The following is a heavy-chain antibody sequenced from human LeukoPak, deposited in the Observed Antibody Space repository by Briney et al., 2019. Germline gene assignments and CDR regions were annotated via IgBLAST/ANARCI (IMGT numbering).Heavy chain of an antibody. D-gene: IGHD6-19*01. CDR2: IYYTGST. CDR1: GGSISSYY. J-gene: IGHJ4*02. CDR3: ARGSGFYGY. Sequence: SETLSLTCTVSGGSISSYYWSWIRQPPGKGPEWIGHIYYTGSTNYNPSLKSRVTISVDTSKNQFSLKLSSVTAADTAVYYCARGSGFYGYWGQGTLVTVSS. V-gene: IGHV4-59*01.